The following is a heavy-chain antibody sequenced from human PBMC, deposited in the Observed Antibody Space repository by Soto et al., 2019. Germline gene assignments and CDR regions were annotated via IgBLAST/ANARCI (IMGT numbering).Heavy chain of an antibody. CDR2: ISWNSGSI. J-gene: IGHJ4*02. Sequence: GGSLRLSCAASGFTFDDYAMHWVRQAPGKGLKWVSGISWNSGSIGYADSVKGRFTISRDNAKNSLYLQMNSLRAEDTALYYCAKVGHVLRYFDWLQQDLYYFDYWGQGTLVTVSS. CDR1: GFTFDDYA. CDR3: AKVGHVLRYFDWLQQDLYYFDY. V-gene: IGHV3-9*01. D-gene: IGHD3-9*01.